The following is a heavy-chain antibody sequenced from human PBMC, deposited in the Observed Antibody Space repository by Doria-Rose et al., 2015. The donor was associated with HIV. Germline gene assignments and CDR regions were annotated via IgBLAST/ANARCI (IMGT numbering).Heavy chain of an antibody. CDR2: IYYSGST. D-gene: IGHD1-26*01. CDR1: GGSISGGGYY. J-gene: IGHJ4*02. CDR3: ARDSGSYNFDY. V-gene: IGHV4-31*03. Sequence: QVQLQESGPGLVKPSQTLSLTCTVSGGSISGGGYYWTWIRQHPGKGLEWIGYIYYSGSTYYNPSLKSRVTISVDTSKNQFSLKLSSVTAADTAVYYCARDSGSYNFDYWGQGTLVTVSS.